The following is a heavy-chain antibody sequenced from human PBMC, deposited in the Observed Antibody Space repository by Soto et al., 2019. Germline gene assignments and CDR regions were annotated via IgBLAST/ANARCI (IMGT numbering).Heavy chain of an antibody. J-gene: IGHJ4*02. D-gene: IGHD2-15*01. CDR3: ATGQYCGSGTCYSGYFAY. CDR2: IYTGGDT. CDR1: GFTVSSNY. V-gene: IGHV3-53*05. Sequence: GGSLRLSCAASGFTVSSNYMSWVRQAPGKGLEWVSVIYTGGDTYYADSVKGRFTISRDNSKNTVHLQMNSLRAEDTAVYYCATGQYCGSGTCYSGYFAYWGQGTLVTVSS.